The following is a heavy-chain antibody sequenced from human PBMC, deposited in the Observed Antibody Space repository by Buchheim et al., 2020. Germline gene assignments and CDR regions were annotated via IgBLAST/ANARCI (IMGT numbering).Heavy chain of an antibody. CDR1: GFTFSSYW. CDR2: IKQDGSEK. Sequence: EVQLVESGGGLVQPGGSLRLSCAASGFTFSSYWMSWVRQAPGKGLEWVANIKQDGSEKYYVDSVKGRFTISSDNAKNSLYLQMNSLRAEDTAVYYCARDGAAYCGGDCYSYYYYGMDVWGQGTT. V-gene: IGHV3-7*01. D-gene: IGHD2-21*01. CDR3: ARDGAAYCGGDCYSYYYYGMDV. J-gene: IGHJ6*02.